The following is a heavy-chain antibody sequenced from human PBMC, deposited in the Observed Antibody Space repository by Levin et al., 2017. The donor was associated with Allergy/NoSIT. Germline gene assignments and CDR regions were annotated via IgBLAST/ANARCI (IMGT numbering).Heavy chain of an antibody. CDR3: ARERHQLDFDY. Sequence: SETLSLNCAVSGYSISSGYYWGWIRQPPGKGLEWIGTIYYSGTTYYNPSLKSRVTISVDTSKNHFSLRLNSVTAADTAVYYCARERHQLDFDYWGQGTLVTVSS. CDR1: GYSISSGYY. J-gene: IGHJ4*02. D-gene: IGHD1-1*01. V-gene: IGHV4-38-2*02. CDR2: IYYSGTT.